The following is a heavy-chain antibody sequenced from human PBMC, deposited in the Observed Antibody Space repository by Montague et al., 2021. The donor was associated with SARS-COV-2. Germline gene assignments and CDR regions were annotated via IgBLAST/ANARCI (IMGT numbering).Heavy chain of an antibody. V-gene: IGHV4-39*07. CDR1: GGSISSSSYY. CDR2: IYYSGST. Sequence: SETLSLTCTVSGGSISSSSYYWGWIRQPPGKGLEWIGSIYYSGSTYYNPSLKSRVTISVDTSKNQFSLKLSSVTAADTAVYYCARVGRRQLVRWSGMDVWGQGTTVTVSS. CDR3: ARVGRRQLVRWSGMDV. D-gene: IGHD6-13*01. J-gene: IGHJ6*02.